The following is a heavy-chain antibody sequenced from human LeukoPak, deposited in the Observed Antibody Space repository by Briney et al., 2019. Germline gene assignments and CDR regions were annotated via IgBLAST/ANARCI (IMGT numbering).Heavy chain of an antibody. CDR2: ISSSSSYI. J-gene: IGHJ4*02. D-gene: IGHD6-19*01. CDR1: GFTFSSYA. V-gene: IGHV3-21*01. CDR3: ARVPLRISGWYRGDQIY. Sequence: PGRSLRLSCAASGFTFSSYAMTWVRQAPGKGLEWVSSISSSSSYIYYADSVKGRFTISRDNAKNSLYLQMNSLRAEDTAVYYCARVPLRISGWYRGDQIYWGQGTLVTVSS.